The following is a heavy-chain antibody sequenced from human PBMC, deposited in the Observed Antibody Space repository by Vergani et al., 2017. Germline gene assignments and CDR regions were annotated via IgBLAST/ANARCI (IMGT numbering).Heavy chain of an antibody. CDR1: GFTFSGSA. J-gene: IGHJ6*02. D-gene: IGHD1-7*01. V-gene: IGHV3-73*01. CDR2: IRSKANSYAT. Sequence: VQLVESGGGVVQPGRSLRLSCAASGFTFSGSAMHWVRQASGKGLEWVGRIRSKANSYATAYAASVKGRFTISRDDSKNAAYLQMNSLKTEDTAVYYCTRNGITGTTHDYYYYGMDVWGQGP. CDR3: TRNGITGTTHDYYYYGMDV.